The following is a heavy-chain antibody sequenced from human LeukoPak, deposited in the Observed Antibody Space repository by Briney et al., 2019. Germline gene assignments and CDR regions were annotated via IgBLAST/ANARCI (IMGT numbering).Heavy chain of an antibody. J-gene: IGHJ6*03. CDR1: GGSISSRNW. CDR3: AKGSDYLWGSPESHYYYYMDV. Sequence: SGTLSLTCAVSGGSISSRNWWTWVRQPPGKGLEWIGEISHSGSTNYNPSLESRVTVSVDNSKNQFSLKLSSVTAADTAVYYCAKGSDYLWGSPESHYYYYMDVWGKGTTVTVSS. D-gene: IGHD3-16*01. V-gene: IGHV4-4*02. CDR2: ISHSGST.